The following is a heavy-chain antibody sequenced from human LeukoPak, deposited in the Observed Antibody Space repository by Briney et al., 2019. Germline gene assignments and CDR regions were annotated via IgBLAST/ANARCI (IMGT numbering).Heavy chain of an antibody. V-gene: IGHV1-46*01. Sequence: GASVKVSCKASGYTFTSYYMHWVRQAPGQGLEWMGIINPSGGSTSYAQKFQGRVTMTRDMSTSTVYMELSSLRSEDTAVYYCASTRESSDWFFGGFDAFDIWGQGTMVTVSS. J-gene: IGHJ3*02. D-gene: IGHD6-19*01. CDR3: ASTRESSDWFFGGFDAFDI. CDR2: INPSGGST. CDR1: GYTFTSYY.